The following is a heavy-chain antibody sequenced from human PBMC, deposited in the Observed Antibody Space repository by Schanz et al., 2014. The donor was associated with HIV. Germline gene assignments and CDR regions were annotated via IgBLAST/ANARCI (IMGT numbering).Heavy chain of an antibody. J-gene: IGHJ5*02. CDR1: GFTFDDYD. V-gene: IGHV3-9*01. Sequence: EVQLAESGGGLVQPGRSLRLFCEASGFTFDDYDMHWVRQVPGKGLEWVSGITWNSETRGYADSVKGRFTISRDNAKNTLHLQMNSVRAEDTAVYYCTREYLGYSSGFDPWGQGTLVTVSS. D-gene: IGHD6-19*01. CDR2: ITWNSETR. CDR3: TREYLGYSSGFDP.